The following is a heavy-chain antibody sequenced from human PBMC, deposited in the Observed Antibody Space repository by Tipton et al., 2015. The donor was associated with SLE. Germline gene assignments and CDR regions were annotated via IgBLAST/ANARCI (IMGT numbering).Heavy chain of an antibody. CDR2: IYYSGST. CDR3: ARCKGYYGMDV. CDR1: GGSISSYY. V-gene: IGHV4-59*08. Sequence: TLSLTCTVSGGSISSYYWSWIRQPPGKGLEWIGYIYYSGSTNYNPSLKSRVTISVDTSKNQVSLKLTSVTAADSAVYFCARCKGYYGMDVWGQGTTVTVSS. J-gene: IGHJ6*02.